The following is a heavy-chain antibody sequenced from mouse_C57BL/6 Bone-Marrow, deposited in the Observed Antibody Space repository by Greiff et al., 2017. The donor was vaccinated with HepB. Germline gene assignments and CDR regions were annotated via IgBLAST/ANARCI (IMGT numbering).Heavy chain of an antibody. V-gene: IGHV1-81*01. CDR1: GYTFTSYG. D-gene: IGHD1-1*01. Sequence: QVHVKQSGAELARPGASVKLSCKASGYTFTSYGISWVKQRTGQGLEWIGEIYPRSGNTYYNEKFKGKATLTADKSSSTAYMELRSLTSEDSAVYVCAKDRSTTVVDWYFDVWGTGTTVTVSS. CDR3: AKDRSTTVVDWYFDV. CDR2: IYPRSGNT. J-gene: IGHJ1*03.